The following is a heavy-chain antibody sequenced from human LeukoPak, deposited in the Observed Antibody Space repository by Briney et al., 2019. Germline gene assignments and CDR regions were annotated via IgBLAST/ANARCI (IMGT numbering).Heavy chain of an antibody. CDR2: IIPIFGTS. Sequence: ASVKVSCKASGYTFTSYGISWVRQAPGQGLEWMGGIIPIFGTSNYAQKFQDRVTITADESTSTAYMELSSLRSEDTAVYYCARDKESYSKYNWFDPWGQGTLVTVSS. V-gene: IGHV1-69*13. CDR1: GYTFTSYG. CDR3: ARDKESYSKYNWFDP. J-gene: IGHJ5*02. D-gene: IGHD1-26*01.